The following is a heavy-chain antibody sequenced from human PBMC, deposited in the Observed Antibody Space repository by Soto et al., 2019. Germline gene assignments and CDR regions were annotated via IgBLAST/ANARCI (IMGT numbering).Heavy chain of an antibody. D-gene: IGHD2-15*01. Sequence: QVQLVQSGAEVKKPGASVKVSCKASGYTFTGHYMHWVRQAPGGGLEWMGWIGPNSGVTNYAQKFQGRVSMTRDTSINTGYLEVTMLTSDDTAVYFWAREGAVVAAATDFWGQGTLVTVSS. J-gene: IGHJ4*02. CDR1: GYTFTGHY. CDR3: AREGAVVAAATDF. V-gene: IGHV1-2*02. CDR2: IGPNSGVT.